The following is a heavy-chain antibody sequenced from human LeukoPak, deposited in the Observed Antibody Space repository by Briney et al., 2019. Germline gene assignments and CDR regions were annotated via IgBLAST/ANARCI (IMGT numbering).Heavy chain of an antibody. CDR1: GYTFTRYY. CDR3: ARDRLNVLQFSPPDDY. V-gene: IGHV1-46*01. CDR2: INPSGGST. Sequence: ASVKVSCRASGYTFTRYYIHWVRQAPGQGLEWMGIINPSGGSTTYAQKFQGRVTMTRDTSTRTVYMELSTLRSDDTAVYYCARDRLNVLQFSPPDDYWGQGTLVTVSS. D-gene: IGHD3-3*01. J-gene: IGHJ4*02.